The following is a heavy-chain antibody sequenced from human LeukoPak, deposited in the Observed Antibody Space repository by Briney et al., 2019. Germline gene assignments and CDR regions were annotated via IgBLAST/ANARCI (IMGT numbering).Heavy chain of an antibody. Sequence: SETLSLTCTVSGGPISSYYWSWIRQPPGKGLEWIGYIYYSASTNCNPSLKSRVTTSVDTSKNQFSLKLSSVTAADTAVYYYARVLGFCSGGSCYSGRFDPWGQGILVTVSS. CDR1: GGPISSYY. V-gene: IGHV4-59*01. CDR3: ARVLGFCSGGSCYSGRFDP. CDR2: IYYSAST. D-gene: IGHD2-15*01. J-gene: IGHJ5*02.